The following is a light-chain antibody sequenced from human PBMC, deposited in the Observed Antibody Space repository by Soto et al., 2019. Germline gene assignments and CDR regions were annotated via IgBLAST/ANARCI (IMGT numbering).Light chain of an antibody. Sequence: DIQMTQSPSSLSVSVGDRVTITCRASQSLTTSLNWFQQKPGKAPKLLIHAASTLQGGVPSRFSGSGSGTEFALIISSLQPEDFATYYCQQSYRTPWTFGQGTKVEIK. CDR2: AAS. CDR3: QQSYRTPWT. J-gene: IGKJ1*01. V-gene: IGKV1-39*01. CDR1: QSLTTS.